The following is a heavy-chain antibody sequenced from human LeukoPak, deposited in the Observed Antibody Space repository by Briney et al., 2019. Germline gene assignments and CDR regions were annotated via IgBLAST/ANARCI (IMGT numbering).Heavy chain of an antibody. Sequence: ASVKVSCKASGGTFSSYAINWVRQAPGQGLEWMGRIIPILGIANYAQKFQGRVTITADKSSTAYMELSSLRSEDTAVYYCASTVVVTAIPDYWGQGTLVTVSS. CDR2: IIPILGIA. CDR3: ASTVVVTAIPDY. D-gene: IGHD2-21*02. CDR1: GGTFSSYA. J-gene: IGHJ4*02. V-gene: IGHV1-69*04.